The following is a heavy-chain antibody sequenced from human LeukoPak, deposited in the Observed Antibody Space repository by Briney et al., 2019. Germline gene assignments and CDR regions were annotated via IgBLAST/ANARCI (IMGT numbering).Heavy chain of an antibody. CDR3: ARHSIHCSGGSCYGDY. J-gene: IGHJ4*02. V-gene: IGHV5-10-1*01. D-gene: IGHD2-15*01. CDR2: IDPSDSYT. CDR1: GYSFTSYW. Sequence: GESLKISCKGSGYSFTSYWISWVRQMPGKGLEWMGRIDPSDSYTNYSPSFQGHVTISADKSISTAYLQWSSLKASDTAMYYCARHSIHCSGGSCYGDYWGQGTLVTVSS.